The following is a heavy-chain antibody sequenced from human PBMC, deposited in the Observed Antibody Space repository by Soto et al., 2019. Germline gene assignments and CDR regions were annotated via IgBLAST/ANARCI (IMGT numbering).Heavy chain of an antibody. Sequence: QLELQESGPGLVKPSETLSLTCTVSGASISSSSYSWGWIRQPPGKGLEWIGNIHHSGSTYYNPSLKSRVTISVDTAKYQFSLKLSCVTAADMAVYYCARHVFTTVVRGFLITFEYYSGMDVWGQGTTVTVSS. J-gene: IGHJ6*02. CDR2: IHHSGST. CDR1: GASISSSSYS. V-gene: IGHV4-39*01. D-gene: IGHD3-10*01. CDR3: ARHVFTTVVRGFLITFEYYSGMDV.